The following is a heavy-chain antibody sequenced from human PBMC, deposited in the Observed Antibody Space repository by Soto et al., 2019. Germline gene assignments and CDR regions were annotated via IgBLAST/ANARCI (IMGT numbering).Heavy chain of an antibody. CDR3: ARVGYDSCFDY. J-gene: IGHJ4*02. CDR2: ISYDGSNK. V-gene: IGHV3-30-3*01. Sequence: QVQLVESGGGVVQPGRSLRLSCAASGFTFSSYAMHWVRQAPGKGLEWVAVISYDGSNKYYADSVKGRFTISRDNSKNSLYLQMNSLRAEDTAVYDCARVGYDSCFDYWGQGTLVTVSS. CDR1: GFTFSSYA. D-gene: IGHD3-3*01.